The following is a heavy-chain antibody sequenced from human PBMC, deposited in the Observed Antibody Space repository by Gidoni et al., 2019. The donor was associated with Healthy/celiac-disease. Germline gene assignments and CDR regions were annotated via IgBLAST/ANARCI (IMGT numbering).Heavy chain of an antibody. J-gene: IGHJ5*02. CDR1: GGSFSGYY. V-gene: IGHV4-34*01. CDR2: INHSGST. CDR3: ARGPRYYDILTGYYPHDNWFDP. D-gene: IGHD3-9*01. Sequence: QVQLQQWGAGLLKPSATLSLTCAVYGGSFSGYYWSWIRQPPGKGLEWIGEINHSGSTNYNPSLKSRVTISVDTSKNQFSLKLSSVTAADTTVYYCARGPRYYDILTGYYPHDNWFDPWGQGTLVTVSS.